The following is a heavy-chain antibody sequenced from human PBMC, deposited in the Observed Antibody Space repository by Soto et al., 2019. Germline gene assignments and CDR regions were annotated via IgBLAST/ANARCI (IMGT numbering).Heavy chain of an antibody. Sequence: SENLSHTYTVSGGLISSGGYSWSCIRQPPGKGLEWIWYIYHSGSTYYNPSLKSRVTILVDRSKNQFSLKLSSVTAADTAVYYCARGEVVAFGYWGEGTLVTVSS. D-gene: IGHD2-15*01. CDR1: GGLISSGGYS. J-gene: IGHJ4*02. CDR3: ARGEVVAFGY. V-gene: IGHV4-30-2*01. CDR2: IYHSGST.